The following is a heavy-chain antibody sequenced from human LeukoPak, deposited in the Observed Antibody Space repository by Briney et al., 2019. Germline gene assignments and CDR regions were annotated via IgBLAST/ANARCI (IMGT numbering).Heavy chain of an antibody. J-gene: IGHJ3*02. D-gene: IGHD2-2*01. Sequence: PSETLSLTCAVYGGSFSGYYWSWIRQPPGKGLEWIGEINHSGSTNYNPSLKSRVTISVDTSKNQFSLKLSSVTAADTAVYYCARVVPAAIGYAFDIWGQGTMVTVSS. CDR2: INHSGST. CDR1: GGSFSGYY. CDR3: ARVVPAAIGYAFDI. V-gene: IGHV4-34*01.